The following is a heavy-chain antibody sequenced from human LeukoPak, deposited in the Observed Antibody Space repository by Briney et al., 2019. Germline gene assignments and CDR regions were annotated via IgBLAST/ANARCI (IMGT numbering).Heavy chain of an antibody. D-gene: IGHD5-18*01. Sequence: ASVTVSCKASGYTFTSYYMHWVRQAPGQGLEWMGIINPSGGSTSYAQKFQGRVTMTRDTSTSTVYMELSSLRSEDTAVYYCARDFERRPHTALYFDYWGQGTLVTVSS. V-gene: IGHV1-46*01. CDR2: INPSGGST. CDR3: ARDFERRPHTALYFDY. CDR1: GYTFTSYY. J-gene: IGHJ4*02.